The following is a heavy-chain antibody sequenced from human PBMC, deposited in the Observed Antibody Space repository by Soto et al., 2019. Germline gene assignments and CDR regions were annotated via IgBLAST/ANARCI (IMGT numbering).Heavy chain of an antibody. CDR2: IQQDGSEK. Sequence: GGSLRLSCAVSGFTFTSYAMSWVRQAPGEGLEWVPNIQQDGSEKYYVDSVKGRFTISRDNAKNSLYRQMNSLRAEDTAVYYWAKDIGITQQLYYYDRSGYFMAPSFDYWGQGTLVTVSS. CDR1: GFTFTSYA. J-gene: IGHJ4*02. D-gene: IGHD3-22*01. V-gene: IGHV3-7*03. CDR3: AKDIGITQQLYYYDRSGYFMAPSFDY.